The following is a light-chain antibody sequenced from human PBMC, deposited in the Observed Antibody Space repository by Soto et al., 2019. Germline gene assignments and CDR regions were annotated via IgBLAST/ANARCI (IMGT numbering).Light chain of an antibody. CDR2: AAY. V-gene: IGKV1-12*01. J-gene: IGKJ1*01. CDR3: QQSNSFPWT. Sequence: DIQMTQSPSFVSASVGDTVTITCRASQGISGWLAWYQQKPGKSPKLLIYAAYSLQSGVPSRFSGSGSGTDFTLTISSLQPEDFATYYCQQSNSFPWTFGQGTAVEIK. CDR1: QGISGW.